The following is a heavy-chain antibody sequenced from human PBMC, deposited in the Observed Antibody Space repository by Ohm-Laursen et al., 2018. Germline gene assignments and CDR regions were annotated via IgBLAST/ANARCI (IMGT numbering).Heavy chain of an antibody. J-gene: IGHJ4*02. CDR1: GDSISSYY. CDR3: ARDGSDMGDY. Sequence: TLSLTCTASGDSISSYYWSWIRQPAGKGLEWIGRIYSSGSTNYNPSLKSRVTMSVDTSKSQFSLKVNSVTAADTAVYYCARDGSDMGDYWGQGTLVTVSS. V-gene: IGHV4-4*07. D-gene: IGHD5-12*01. CDR2: IYSSGST.